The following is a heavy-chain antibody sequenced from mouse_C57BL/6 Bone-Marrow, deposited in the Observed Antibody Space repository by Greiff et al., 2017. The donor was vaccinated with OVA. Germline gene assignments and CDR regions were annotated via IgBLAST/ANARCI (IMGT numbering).Heavy chain of an antibody. V-gene: IGHV5-9*01. CDR1: GFTFSSYT. Sequence: EVQGVESGGGLVKPGGSLKLSCAASGFTFSSYTMSWVRQTPEKRLEWVATISGGGGNTYYPDSVKGRFTISRDTAKNTLYLQMSSLRSEDTALYYCARPLYYGYDVFAYWGQGTLVTVSA. CDR3: ARPLYYGYDVFAY. D-gene: IGHD2-2*01. CDR2: ISGGGGNT. J-gene: IGHJ3*01.